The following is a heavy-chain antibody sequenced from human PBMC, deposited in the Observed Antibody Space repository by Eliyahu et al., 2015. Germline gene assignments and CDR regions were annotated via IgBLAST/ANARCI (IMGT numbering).Heavy chain of an antibody. D-gene: IGHD6-19*01. CDR3: AREGRIAVAGTKRQFWFDP. CDR1: GYTFTGSH. Sequence: QVQLVQSGAEVKKPGAXVKVSCKASGYTFTGSHXPWVRQAPGQGLXGRGGXNPNSGGTNYXQKFQGRVTMTRDTSISTAYMELSRLRSDDTAVYYCAREGRIAVAGTKRQFWFDPWGQGTLVTVSS. CDR2: XNPNSGGT. V-gene: IGHV1-2*02. J-gene: IGHJ5*02.